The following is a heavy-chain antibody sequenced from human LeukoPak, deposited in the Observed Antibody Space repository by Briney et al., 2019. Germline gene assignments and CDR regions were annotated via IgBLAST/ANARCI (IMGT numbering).Heavy chain of an antibody. D-gene: IGHD3-10*01. CDR2: ISDSGGKT. CDR3: AKARMVYDY. V-gene: IGHV3-23*01. CDR1: GFTFSSHA. Sequence: GGSLRLSCAASGFTFSSHAVSWVRQAPGKGLEWVSAISDSGGKTYYADSVKGRLTISRDNSKNTLYLQLNSLRAEDTAVYYCAKARMVYDYWGQGTLVTVSS. J-gene: IGHJ4*02.